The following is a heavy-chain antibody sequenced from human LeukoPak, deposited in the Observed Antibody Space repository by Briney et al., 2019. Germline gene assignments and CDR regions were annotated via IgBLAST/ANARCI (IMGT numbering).Heavy chain of an antibody. CDR3: AALDASSGRL. D-gene: IGHD6-19*01. Sequence: ASVKASCKASGGTFISYAISWVRQAPGQGLEWMGRIIPIFGIANYAQKFQGRVTITADKSTSTAYMELSSLRSEDTAVYYCAALDASSGRLWGQGTLVTVSS. CDR2: IIPIFGIA. CDR1: GGTFISYA. V-gene: IGHV1-69*04. J-gene: IGHJ4*02.